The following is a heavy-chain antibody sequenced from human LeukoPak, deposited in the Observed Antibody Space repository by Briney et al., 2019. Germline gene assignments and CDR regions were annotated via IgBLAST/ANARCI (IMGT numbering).Heavy chain of an antibody. J-gene: IGHJ4*02. CDR1: GGSISSGGYS. Sequence: ASQTLSLTCAVSGGSISSGGYSWSWIRQPPGKGLEWIGYIYHSGSTYYNPSLKSRVTISVDRSKNQFPLKLSSVTAADTAVYYCASSIVVGGDFDYWGQGTLVTVSS. V-gene: IGHV4-30-2*01. CDR2: IYHSGST. CDR3: ASSIVVGGDFDY. D-gene: IGHD2-21*01.